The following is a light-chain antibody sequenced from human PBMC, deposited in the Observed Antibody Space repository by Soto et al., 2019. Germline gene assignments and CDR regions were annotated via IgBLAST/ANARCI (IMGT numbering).Light chain of an antibody. CDR2: AAS. CDR3: LQHHSYPHT. Sequence: DIPMTQSPSSLSASVGDRVTITCRASQGIRNYLGWYQQKPGKAPKRLIYAASSLQSGVPSRFSGSGSGTEFTLTISSLQPEDFATYYCLQHHSYPHTFGQGTKLEIK. CDR1: QGIRNY. J-gene: IGKJ2*01. V-gene: IGKV1-17*01.